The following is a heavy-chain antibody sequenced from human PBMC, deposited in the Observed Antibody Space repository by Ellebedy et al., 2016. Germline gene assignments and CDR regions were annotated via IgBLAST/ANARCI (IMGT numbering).Heavy chain of an antibody. CDR2: ISSGSTSI. CDR1: GFTFSSYS. CDR3: ARDRSGYTSGYLVDY. D-gene: IGHD5-18*01. Sequence: GGSLRLSCAASGFTFSSYSMNWVRQAPGKGLEWVSYISSGSTSIYYADSVRGRFTVSRDNAKSSLYLQMNSLRAEDTAVYYCARDRSGYTSGYLVDYWGQGTLVTVSS. V-gene: IGHV3-48*04. J-gene: IGHJ4*02.